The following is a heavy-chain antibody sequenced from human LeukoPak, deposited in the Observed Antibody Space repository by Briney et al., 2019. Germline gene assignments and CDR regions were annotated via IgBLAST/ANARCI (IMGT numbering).Heavy chain of an antibody. CDR1: GFTFSSYA. J-gene: IGHJ5*02. D-gene: IGHD3-3*01. CDR2: ISYDGSNK. V-gene: IGHV3-30-3*01. Sequence: GGSLRLSCAASGFTFSSYAMHWVRQAPGKGLEWVAVISYDGSNKYYADSVKGRFTISRDNSKNTLYLQMNSLRAEDTAVYYCARGLRGTKDSKLRSLGGGLNWFDPWGQGTLVTVSS. CDR3: ARGLRGTKDSKLRSLGGGLNWFDP.